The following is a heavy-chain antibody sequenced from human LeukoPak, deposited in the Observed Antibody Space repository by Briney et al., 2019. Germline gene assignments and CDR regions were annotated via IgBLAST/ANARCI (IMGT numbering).Heavy chain of an antibody. CDR1: GGSISSYY. V-gene: IGHV4-59*01. J-gene: IGHJ5*02. CDR2: IYYSGST. Sequence: SETLSLTCTVSGGSISSYYWSWIRQPPGKGLEWIGYIYYSGSTNYNPSLKSRVTISVDTSKNQFSLKLSSVTAADTAVYYCARAARAIRWFDPRGQGTLVTVSS. CDR3: ARAARAIRWFDP. D-gene: IGHD5-12*01.